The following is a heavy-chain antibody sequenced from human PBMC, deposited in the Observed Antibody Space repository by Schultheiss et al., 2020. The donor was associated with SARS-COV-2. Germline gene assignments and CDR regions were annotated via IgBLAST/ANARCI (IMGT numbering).Heavy chain of an antibody. D-gene: IGHD4-11*01. CDR1: GFTFSSYG. Sequence: GGSLRLSCAASGFTFSSYGMHWVRQAPGKGLEWVAVISYDGSNKYYADSVKGRFTISRDNSKNTLYLQMNSLRAEDTAVYYCTTDPISYSNYPSGTWGQGTLVTVSS. CDR2: ISYDGSNK. J-gene: IGHJ5*02. CDR3: TTDPISYSNYPSGT. V-gene: IGHV3-30*03.